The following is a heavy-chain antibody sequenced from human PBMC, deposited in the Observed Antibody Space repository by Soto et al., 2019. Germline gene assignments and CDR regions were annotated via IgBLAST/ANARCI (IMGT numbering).Heavy chain of an antibody. CDR1: GGSISSSNW. D-gene: IGHD3-22*01. J-gene: IGHJ4*02. CDR3: AKSPPHYYDSSGYPVDY. CDR2: IYHSGSA. V-gene: IGHV4-4*02. Sequence: SSETLSLTCAVSGGSISSSNWLSWVRQPPGKGLEWIGEIYHSGSANDNPSLKSRVTISVDKSKSQFSLKLSSVTAADTAVYYCAKSPPHYYDSSGYPVDYWGQGTLVNVS.